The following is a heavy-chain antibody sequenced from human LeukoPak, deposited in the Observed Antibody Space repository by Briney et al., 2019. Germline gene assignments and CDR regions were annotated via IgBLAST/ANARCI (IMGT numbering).Heavy chain of an antibody. CDR1: GYSISSGYY. J-gene: IGHJ4*02. CDR2: IYHSGST. CDR3: ARRMLGELCFDY. D-gene: IGHD3-10*02. Sequence: SETLSLTCTVSGYSISSGYYWGWIRQPPGKGLEWIGSIYHSGSTYYNPSLKSRVTISVDTSKNQFSLKLSSVTAADTAVYYCARRMLGELCFDYWGQGTLVIVSS. V-gene: IGHV4-38-2*02.